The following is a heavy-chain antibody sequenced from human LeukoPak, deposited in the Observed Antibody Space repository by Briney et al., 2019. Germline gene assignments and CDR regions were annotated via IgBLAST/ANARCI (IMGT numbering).Heavy chain of an antibody. D-gene: IGHD6-13*01. CDR3: ARLRRSNGLRSSRTPQYFDY. CDR2: ISYDGSNK. V-gene: IGHV3-30-3*01. Sequence: PGGSLRLSCAASGFTFSSYAMYWVRQAPGKGLEWVAVISYDGSNKYYADSVKGRFTISRDNSKNTLYLQMNSLRAEDTAVYYCARLRRSNGLRSSRTPQYFDYWGQGTLVTVSS. CDR1: GFTFSSYA. J-gene: IGHJ4*02.